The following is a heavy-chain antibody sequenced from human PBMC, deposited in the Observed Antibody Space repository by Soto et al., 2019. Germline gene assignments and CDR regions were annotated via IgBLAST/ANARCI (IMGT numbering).Heavy chain of an antibody. Sequence: SETLSLTCIVSGGSISGDYYWSWIRQSPEKGLEWIGYIYYSGSSYSNPALQSRLSMSLDTSKNQFSLKLRSVTAADTAVYYCARLDLTYYLDYWGQGTLATVYS. J-gene: IGHJ4*02. CDR2: IYYSGSS. V-gene: IGHV4-30-4*02. CDR1: GGSISGDYY. CDR3: ARLDLTYYLDY. D-gene: IGHD2-21*01.